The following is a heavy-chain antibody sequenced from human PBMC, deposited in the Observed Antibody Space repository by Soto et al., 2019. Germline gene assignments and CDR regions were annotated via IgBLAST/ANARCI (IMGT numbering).Heavy chain of an antibody. CDR3: ARSSDLRPDFDY. J-gene: IGHJ4*02. CDR1: GGSISSGNYY. D-gene: IGHD6-19*01. CDR2: IYYSGST. Sequence: QVQLQESGPGLVKPSQTLSLICTVSGGSISSGNYYWSWIRQHPGKGLEWIGYIYYSGSTYYNPSLKSRVTISVDTSKNQFSLKLSSVTAADTAVYFCARSSDLRPDFDYWGQGTLVTVSS. V-gene: IGHV4-31*03.